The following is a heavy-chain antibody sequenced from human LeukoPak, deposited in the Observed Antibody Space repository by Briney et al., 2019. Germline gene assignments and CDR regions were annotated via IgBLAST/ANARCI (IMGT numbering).Heavy chain of an antibody. CDR3: ARGIAVAAPGPAFDI. V-gene: IGHV3-33*01. CDR2: IWYDGSNK. J-gene: IGHJ3*02. Sequence: GGSLRLSCAASGFTFSSYGMHWVRQAPGKGLEWVAVIWYDGSNKYYADSVKGRFTISRDSSKNTLYLQMNSLRAEDTAVYYCARGIAVAAPGPAFDIWGQGTTVTVSS. D-gene: IGHD6-19*01. CDR1: GFTFSSYG.